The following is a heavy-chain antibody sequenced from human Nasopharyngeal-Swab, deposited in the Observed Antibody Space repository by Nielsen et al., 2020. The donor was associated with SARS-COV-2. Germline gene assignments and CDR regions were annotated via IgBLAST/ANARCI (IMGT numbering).Heavy chain of an antibody. Sequence: GESLKISCAASGFTFSTSAMHWVRQAPGKGLEWVALISYDGHIKYFADSVKGRLTISRENYKNTLYLQMNSLRADDTAVYYCARDRPHWGCDYWGQGTLVTVSS. CDR1: GFTFSTSA. CDR3: ARDRPHWGCDY. J-gene: IGHJ4*02. CDR2: ISYDGHIK. V-gene: IGHV3-30*04. D-gene: IGHD3-16*01.